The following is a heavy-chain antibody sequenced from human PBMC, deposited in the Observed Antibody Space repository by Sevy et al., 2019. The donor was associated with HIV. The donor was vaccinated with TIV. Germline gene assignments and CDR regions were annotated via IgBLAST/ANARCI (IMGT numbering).Heavy chain of an antibody. V-gene: IGHV3-23*01. J-gene: IGHJ4*02. CDR1: GFTFSNYA. CDR3: ARDSRVYGSGSYHFDY. D-gene: IGHD3-10*01. CDR2: ISGRGVGT. Sequence: GGSLRLSCAASGFTFSNYAMSWVRQAPGKGLEWVSGISGRGVGTYYADSVKGRFTVSRGDSKNTLYLQMNSLRAEDTAVYYCARDSRVYGSGSYHFDYWGQGTLVTVSS.